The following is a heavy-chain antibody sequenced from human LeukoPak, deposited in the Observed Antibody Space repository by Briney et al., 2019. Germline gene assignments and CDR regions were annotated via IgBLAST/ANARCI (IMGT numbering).Heavy chain of an antibody. CDR2: IYTGGST. D-gene: IGHD3-22*01. CDR1: GGSIRNYN. Sequence: SETLSLTCTVSGGSIRNYNWSWIRQPAGKGLEWIGRIYTGGSTDYNPSLKSRVTMSVDTSKNQFSLKLSSVTAADTAVYYCARESKSYDGSGYYHDYWGQGTLVTVSS. J-gene: IGHJ4*02. CDR3: ARESKSYDGSGYYHDY. V-gene: IGHV4-4*07.